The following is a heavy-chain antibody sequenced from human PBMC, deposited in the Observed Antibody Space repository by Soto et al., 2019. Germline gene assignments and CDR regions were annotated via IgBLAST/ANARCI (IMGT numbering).Heavy chain of an antibody. CDR1: GYRFTSYW. J-gene: IGHJ3*02. D-gene: IGHD2-2*01. V-gene: IGHV5-51*01. CDR3: ARHPYCCSTSCYVAFDI. Sequence: SLKISCEGSGYRFTSYWIGRRRPMPGKRLEWMGIIYPGDSDTRYSPSFQGEGTISADKSVSTAYLQSSSLKASDTAMYYCARHPYCCSTSCYVAFDIWAQGTMVTVSS. CDR2: IYPGDSDT.